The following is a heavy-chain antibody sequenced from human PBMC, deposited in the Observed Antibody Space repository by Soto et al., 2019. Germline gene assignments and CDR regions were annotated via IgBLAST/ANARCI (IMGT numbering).Heavy chain of an antibody. CDR1: GFAFSNYE. J-gene: IGHJ4*02. CDR2: ISLSGSTI. D-gene: IGHD1-26*01. CDR3: ARESFSASPNFFDY. Sequence: GSLRLSCAASGFAFSNYEMNWVRQAPGKGLEWVSYISLSGSTIYYADSVKGRFTISRDDAKDSLYLEMDSLRADDTAVYYCARESFSASPNFFDYWGQGTLVTVSS. V-gene: IGHV3-48*03.